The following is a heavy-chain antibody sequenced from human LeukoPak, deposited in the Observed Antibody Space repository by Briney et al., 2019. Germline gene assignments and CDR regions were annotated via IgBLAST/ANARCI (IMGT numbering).Heavy chain of an antibody. D-gene: IGHD2-15*01. J-gene: IGHJ3*02. V-gene: IGHV3-21*01. CDR1: GFTFSSYS. Sequence: GGSLRLSCAASGFTFSSYSMNWVRQAPGKGLEWVSSISSSSSYIYYADSVKGRFTISRDNAKNSLYLQMNSLRAEDTAVYYCARALGYCSGGSCYYAFDIWGRGTMVTVSS. CDR3: ARALGYCSGGSCYYAFDI. CDR2: ISSSSSYI.